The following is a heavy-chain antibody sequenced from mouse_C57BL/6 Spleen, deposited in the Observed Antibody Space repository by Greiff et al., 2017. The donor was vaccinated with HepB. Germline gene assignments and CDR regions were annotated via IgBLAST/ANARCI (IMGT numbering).Heavy chain of an antibody. CDR2: IYPRDGST. D-gene: IGHD1-1*01. CDR3: ARKVVARCSYSSFDV. Sequence: QVQLQQSDAELVKPGASVKISCKVSGYTFTDHTIHWMKQRPEQGLEWIGYIYPRDGSTKYNEKFKGKATLTADKSSSTAYMQLNSLTSEDSAVYFCARKVVARCSYSSFDVWGTGTTLTVSS. J-gene: IGHJ1*03. CDR1: GYTFTDHT. V-gene: IGHV1-78*01.